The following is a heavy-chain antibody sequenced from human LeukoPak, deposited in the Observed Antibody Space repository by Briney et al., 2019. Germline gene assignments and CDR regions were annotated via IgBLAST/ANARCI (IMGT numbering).Heavy chain of an antibody. CDR1: GYTFTSYY. D-gene: IGHD5-18*01. CDR3: ARDRGDSYGYGGCDY. Sequence: GASVKVSCKASGYTFTSYYMHWVRQAPGQGLEWMGIINPSGGSTSYAQKFQGRVTMTRDTSTSTVYMELSSLRSEDTAVYYCARDRGDSYGYGGCDYWGQGTLVTVSS. CDR2: INPSGGST. J-gene: IGHJ4*02. V-gene: IGHV1-46*01.